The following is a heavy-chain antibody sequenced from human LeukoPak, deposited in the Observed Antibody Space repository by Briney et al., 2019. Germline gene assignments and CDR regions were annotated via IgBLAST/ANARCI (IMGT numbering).Heavy chain of an antibody. V-gene: IGHV3-23*01. Sequence: PGGSLRVSCAASGFTFSSYAMSWVRQAPGKGLEWVSAISGSGGSTYYADSVKGRFTISRDNSKNTLYLQMNSLRAEDTAVYYCAKDPDNADYFDYWGQGTLVTVSS. J-gene: IGHJ4*02. D-gene: IGHD5-24*01. CDR3: AKDPDNADYFDY. CDR1: GFTFSSYA. CDR2: ISGSGGST.